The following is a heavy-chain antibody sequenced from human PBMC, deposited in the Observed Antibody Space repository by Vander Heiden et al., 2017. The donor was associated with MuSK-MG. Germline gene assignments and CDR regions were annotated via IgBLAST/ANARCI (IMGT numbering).Heavy chain of an antibody. CDR1: GYAFTSYD. Sequence: QVQLVQSGAEVKKPGASVKVSCRTSGYAFTSYDINWVRQATGQGLEWMGWMNPNSGNTGYAQKFQGRLIMSRDTSISTAYMQLNSLTSEDTAVYYCARGHPLPRGYWGQGTPVTVSS. D-gene: IGHD1-26*01. V-gene: IGHV1-8*01. J-gene: IGHJ4*02. CDR2: MNPNSGNT. CDR3: ARGHPLPRGY.